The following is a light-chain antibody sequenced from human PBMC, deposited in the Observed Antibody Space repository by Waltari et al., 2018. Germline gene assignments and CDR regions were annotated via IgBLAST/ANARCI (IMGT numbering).Light chain of an antibody. V-gene: IGKV1-5*03. CDR3: QQYISYPWT. CDR2: KAS. CDR1: QTVDSW. J-gene: IGKJ1*01. Sequence: DIQMTPSPSTLSAFVGDRVIMSCRARQTVDSWLAWYQEKPGQAPKLLIYKASSLESGVPSRFSGSGSGTEFTLTISSLQPDDFVTYYCQQYISYPWTFGQGTKVEIK.